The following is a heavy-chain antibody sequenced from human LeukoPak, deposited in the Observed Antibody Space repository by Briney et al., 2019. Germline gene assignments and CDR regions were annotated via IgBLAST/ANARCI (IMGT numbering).Heavy chain of an antibody. V-gene: IGHV1-69*04. D-gene: IGHD2-2*01. CDR1: GGPFSSYA. Sequence: SVKVFCKAAGGPFSSYAISWVRQAPGQGLEWMGRIIPIFGIANYAQKFQGRVTITADKSTSTAYMELSSLRSEDTAVYYCARDSYCSSTSCTDYWGQGTLVTVSS. CDR2: IIPIFGIA. J-gene: IGHJ4*02. CDR3: ARDSYCSSTSCTDY.